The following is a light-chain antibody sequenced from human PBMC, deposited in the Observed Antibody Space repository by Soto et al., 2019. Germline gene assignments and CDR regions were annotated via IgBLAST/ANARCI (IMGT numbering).Light chain of an antibody. V-gene: IGKV3-20*01. J-gene: IGKJ1*01. CDR1: QTIVSTY. CDR2: GTS. CDR3: QQYSGSPPRT. Sequence: EVVLTQSPGTLSLSPGERATLYCRTSQTIVSTYLAWYQQKAGQAPRLLMYGTSSRATGIQDRFSGSGSGTDFTLTISSVEPEDFAIYYCQQYSGSPPRTFGQGTKVEIK.